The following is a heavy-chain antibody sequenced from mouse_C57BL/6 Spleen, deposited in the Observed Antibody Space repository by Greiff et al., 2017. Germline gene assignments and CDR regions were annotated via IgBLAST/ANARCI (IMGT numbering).Heavy chain of an antibody. CDR3: TIHYYGTAWFAY. J-gene: IGHJ3*01. V-gene: IGHV1-15*01. CDR1: GYTFTDYE. D-gene: IGHD1-2*01. Sequence: QVQLQQSGAELVRPGASVTLSCKASGYTFTDYEMHWVKQTPVHGLEWIGAIDPETGGTAYNQKFKGKAILTADKSSSTAYMELRSLTSEDSAVYYCTIHYYGTAWFAYWGQGTLVTVSA. CDR2: IDPETGGT.